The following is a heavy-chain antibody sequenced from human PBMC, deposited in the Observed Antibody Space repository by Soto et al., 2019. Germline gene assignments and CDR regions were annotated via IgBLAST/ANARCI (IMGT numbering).Heavy chain of an antibody. CDR2: ISAYDGDT. D-gene: IGHD2-15*01. J-gene: IGHJ3*01. Sequence: QDQLLQSGAEVKKPGASVKVSCKASGYTFKRYGISWVRQAPGQGLEWMGWISAYDGDTNYGKYPQNLQGKVTLTTKTSTSTAYMGLRSLRSEDTAGYYCAGDYPHGYCSGGSCYPDAFDVWGQGTKVTVSS. CDR3: AGDYPHGYCSGGSCYPDAFDV. CDR1: GYTFKRYG. V-gene: IGHV1-18*01.